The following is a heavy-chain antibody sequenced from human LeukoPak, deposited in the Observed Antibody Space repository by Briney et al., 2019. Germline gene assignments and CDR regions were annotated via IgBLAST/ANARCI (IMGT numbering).Heavy chain of an antibody. CDR2: IYWDDDK. Sequence: ESGPTLVKPTQTLTLTCTFSGYSLSTSGVGVGWIRQPPGKALEWLALIYWDDDKRYSPSLKSRLTITKDTSKNQVVLTMTNMDPVDAATYYCAHVGGSYTADYWGQGTLVTVSS. CDR1: GYSLSTSGVG. V-gene: IGHV2-5*02. D-gene: IGHD1-26*01. CDR3: AHVGGSYTADY. J-gene: IGHJ4*02.